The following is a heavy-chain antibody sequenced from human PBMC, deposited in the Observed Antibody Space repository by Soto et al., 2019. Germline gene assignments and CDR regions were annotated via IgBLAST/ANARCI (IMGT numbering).Heavy chain of an antibody. CDR3: ARVVRYYDSSGYSFFDY. D-gene: IGHD3-22*01. CDR2: IYYSGST. CDR1: GGSISGGDYY. V-gene: IGHV4-30-4*01. Sequence: SETLSLTCTVSGGSISGGDYYWIGVRQPPGKGLEWIGYIYYSGSTYYNPSLKSRVTISVDTSKNQFSLKLSSVTAADTAVYYCARVVRYYDSSGYSFFDYWGQGTLVTVSS. J-gene: IGHJ4*02.